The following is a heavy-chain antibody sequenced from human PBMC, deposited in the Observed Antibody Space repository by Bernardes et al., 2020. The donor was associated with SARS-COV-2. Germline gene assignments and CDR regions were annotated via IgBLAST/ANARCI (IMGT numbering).Heavy chain of an antibody. CDR2: INPKTGAT. Sequence: ASVKVSCKASGYTFSAYFLHWVRLAPGQGLQWLGWINPKTGATNYSQKFQGRVTMTRDTSISKVFMELNSLTSDDVAIYYCARSTLPGMAVTGLDYWGQGTLVTVSS. V-gene: IGHV1-2*02. CDR1: GYTFSAYF. D-gene: IGHD2-21*02. CDR3: ARSTLPGMAVTGLDY. J-gene: IGHJ4*02.